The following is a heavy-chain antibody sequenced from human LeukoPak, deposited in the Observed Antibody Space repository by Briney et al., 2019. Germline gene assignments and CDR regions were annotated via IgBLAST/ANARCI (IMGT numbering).Heavy chain of an antibody. V-gene: IGHV3-23*01. Sequence: PGRSLRLSCAASGFTFSSYPMHWVRQAPGKGLEWVSAISGSGGSTYYADSVKGRFTISRDNSKNTLYLQMNSLRAEDTAVYYCAKGLRAGGSSWYGYFDYWGQGTLVTVSS. CDR3: AKGLRAGGSSWYGYFDY. D-gene: IGHD6-13*01. CDR2: ISGSGGST. J-gene: IGHJ4*02. CDR1: GFTFSSYP.